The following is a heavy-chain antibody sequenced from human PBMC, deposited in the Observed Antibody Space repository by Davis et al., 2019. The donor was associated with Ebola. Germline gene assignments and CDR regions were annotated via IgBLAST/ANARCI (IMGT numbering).Heavy chain of an antibody. V-gene: IGHV6-1*01. Sequence: PSETLSLTCAISGDSVSSAGWNWIRQSPSRGLEWLGRTYYKSKWYIDYAVSVKSRITINPDTSKNQFSLQLNSVTPEDTAVYYCARGWLRSGLDVWGKGAAVIVSS. J-gene: IGHJ6*04. D-gene: IGHD5-12*01. CDR1: GDSVSSAG. CDR3: ARGWLRSGLDV. CDR2: TYYKSKWYI.